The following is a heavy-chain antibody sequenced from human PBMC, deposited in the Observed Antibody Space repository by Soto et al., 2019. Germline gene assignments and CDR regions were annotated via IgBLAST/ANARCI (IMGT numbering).Heavy chain of an antibody. CDR3: ARLEGELPTGFDY. D-gene: IGHD1-26*01. Sequence: LGESLKISCRGSGYDFAGYWIGWVRQIPGKGLDYMGIIFPGDSDTRYSPSFQGQVTISADKSISTAYLQWSSLKASDTAMYYCARLEGELPTGFDYWGQGTLVTVSS. CDR1: GYDFAGYW. V-gene: IGHV5-51*01. J-gene: IGHJ4*02. CDR2: IFPGDSDT.